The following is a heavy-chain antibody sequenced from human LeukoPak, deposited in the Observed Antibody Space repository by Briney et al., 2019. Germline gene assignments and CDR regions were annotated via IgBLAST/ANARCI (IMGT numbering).Heavy chain of an antibody. CDR1: GGSFSGYY. D-gene: IGHD3-10*01. CDR2: IYYSGST. V-gene: IGHV4-59*01. Sequence: SETLSLTCAVYGGSFSGYYRSWIRQPPGKGLEWIGYIYYSGSTNYNPSLKSRVTISVDTSKNQFSLKLSSVTAADTAVYYCARVASGGFDPWGQGTLVTVSS. CDR3: ARVASGGFDP. J-gene: IGHJ5*02.